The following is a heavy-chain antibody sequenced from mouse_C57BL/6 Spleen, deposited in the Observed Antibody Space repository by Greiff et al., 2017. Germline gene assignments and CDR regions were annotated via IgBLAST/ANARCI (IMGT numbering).Heavy chain of an antibody. Sequence: EVNVVESGGGLVQPGGSLSLSCAASGFTFTDYYMSWVRQPPGKALEWLGFIRNKANGYTTEYSASVKGRFTISRDNSQSILYLQMNALRAEDSATYYCARYDDGYLYYAMDYWGQGTSVTVSS. CDR1: GFTFTDYY. CDR2: IRNKANGYTT. V-gene: IGHV7-3*01. D-gene: IGHD2-3*01. CDR3: ARYDDGYLYYAMDY. J-gene: IGHJ4*01.